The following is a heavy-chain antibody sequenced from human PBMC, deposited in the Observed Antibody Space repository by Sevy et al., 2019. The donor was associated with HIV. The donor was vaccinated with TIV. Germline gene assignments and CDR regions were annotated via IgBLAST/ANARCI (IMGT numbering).Heavy chain of an antibody. V-gene: IGHV3-74*01. CDR3: AREVYYDSSGHGDDAFDI. CDR2: INSDGSST. D-gene: IGHD3-22*01. Sequence: GGSLRLSCAASGFTFSSYWMHWVRQAPGKGLVWVSRINSDGSSTSYADSVKGRFTISRDNAKNTLYLQMNSLRAEDTAVYYCAREVYYDSSGHGDDAFDIWGQGTMVTVSS. CDR1: GFTFSSYW. J-gene: IGHJ3*02.